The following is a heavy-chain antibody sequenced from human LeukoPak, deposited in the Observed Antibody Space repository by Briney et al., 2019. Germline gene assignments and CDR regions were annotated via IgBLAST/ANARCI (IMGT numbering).Heavy chain of an antibody. V-gene: IGHV1-18*01. CDR3: AREHSSGDHYYGMDV. D-gene: IGHD6-19*01. CDR1: GGTFSSYA. CDR2: VSAYNGNT. Sequence: ASVKVSCKASGGTFSSYAISWVRQAPGQGLEWMGWVSAYNGNTNYAQKLQGRVTMTTDTSTSTAYMELRSLRSDDTAVYYCAREHSSGDHYYGMDVWGQGTTVTVSS. J-gene: IGHJ6*02.